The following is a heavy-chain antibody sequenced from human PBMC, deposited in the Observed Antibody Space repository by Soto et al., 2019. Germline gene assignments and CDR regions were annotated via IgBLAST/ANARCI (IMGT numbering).Heavy chain of an antibody. CDR2: VSGSGTGT. CDR1: GFTFSSYA. D-gene: IGHD3-16*01. Sequence: GGSLRLSCAASGFTFSSYAISWVRQAPGKGLEWVSVVSGSGTGTYYADSVKGRFTISRDNSKNTLYLQMNSLRADDTAVYYCARGSTGDGNTGIFDYWGQGTLVTVSS. J-gene: IGHJ4*02. V-gene: IGHV3-23*01. CDR3: ARGSTGDGNTGIFDY.